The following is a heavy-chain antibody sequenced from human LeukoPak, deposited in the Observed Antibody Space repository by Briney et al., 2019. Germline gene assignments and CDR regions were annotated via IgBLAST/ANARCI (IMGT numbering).Heavy chain of an antibody. Sequence: ASVKVSCKASGYTFTSYGISWVRQAPGQGLEWMGWISAYNGNTNYAQKLQGRVTMTTDTSTSTAYMELRSLRSDDTAVYYCARDRRWSGYEGMWFDYWGQGTLVTVSS. CDR1: GYTFTSYG. V-gene: IGHV1-18*01. J-gene: IGHJ4*02. CDR3: ARDRRWSGYEGMWFDY. CDR2: ISAYNGNT. D-gene: IGHD5-12*01.